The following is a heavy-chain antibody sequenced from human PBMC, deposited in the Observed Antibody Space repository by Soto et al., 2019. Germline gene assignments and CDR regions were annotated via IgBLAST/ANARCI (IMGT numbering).Heavy chain of an antibody. V-gene: IGHV5-51*01. CDR1: GSSFTSYC. CDR3: ASTVTTGIGYYYYGMDV. Sequence: GESLKLSCKVSGSSFTSYCIGCVRQMPGKGLEWMGIIYPGDSDTRYSPSFQGQVTISADKSISTAYLQWSSLKASDTAMYYCASTVTTGIGYYYYGMDVWGQGTTVTVSS. D-gene: IGHD4-17*01. CDR2: IYPGDSDT. J-gene: IGHJ6*02.